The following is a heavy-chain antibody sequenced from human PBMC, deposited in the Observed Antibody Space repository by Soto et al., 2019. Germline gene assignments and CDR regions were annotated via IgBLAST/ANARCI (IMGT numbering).Heavy chain of an antibody. CDR1: GGSFSGYY. J-gene: IGHJ4*02. CDR3: ARLYSSSFDY. D-gene: IGHD6-13*01. Sequence: QVQLQQWGAGLLKPSETLSLTCAVYGGSFSGYYWSWIRQPPGKGLEWIGEINHSGSTNYNPSLKSRVTISVDTSKNQFSLKLSSVTAADTAVYYCARLYSSSFDYWGQGTLVNVSS. CDR2: INHSGST. V-gene: IGHV4-34*01.